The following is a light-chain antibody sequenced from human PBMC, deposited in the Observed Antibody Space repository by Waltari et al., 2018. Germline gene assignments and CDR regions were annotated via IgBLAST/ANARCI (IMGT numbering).Light chain of an antibody. CDR2: EAT. CDR1: STDLASYNL. V-gene: IGLV2-23*01. CDR3: CSYTGSSTSYG. Sequence: QSALSQPASVSGSPGQSLTIPCTGASTDLASYNLVAWYQHHPNRAPKLIIYEATKRPSGISHRFSGAKSGATASLRISGLPADDEADYYCCSYTGSSTSYGCGGGTKVTVL. J-gene: IGLJ1*01.